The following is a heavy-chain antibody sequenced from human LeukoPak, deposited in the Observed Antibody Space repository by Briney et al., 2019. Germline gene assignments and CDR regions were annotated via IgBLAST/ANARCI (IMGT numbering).Heavy chain of an antibody. V-gene: IGHV3-23*01. J-gene: IGHJ5*02. CDR1: GFTFSSYA. CDR2: ISASGGST. D-gene: IGHD2-2*01. Sequence: GGSLRLSCAASGFTFSSYAMSWVRQAPGKGLEWVSGISASGGSTYYADSVKGRFTIFRDNSKNTLYLQMNSLRAEDTAVYYCARGYCSSTSCWFDPWGQGTLVTVSS. CDR3: ARGYCSSTSCWFDP.